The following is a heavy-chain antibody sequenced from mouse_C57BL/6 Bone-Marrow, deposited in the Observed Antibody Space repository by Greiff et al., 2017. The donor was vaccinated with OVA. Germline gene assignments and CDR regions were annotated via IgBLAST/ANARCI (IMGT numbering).Heavy chain of an antibody. CDR1: GYTFTSYD. Sequence: QVQLKESGPELVKPGASVKLSCKASGYTFTSYDINWVKQRPGQGLEWIGWIYPRDGSTKYNEKFKGKATLTVDTSSSTAYMELHSLTSEDSAVYFCARGITTVVAGNYYAMDYWGQGTSVTVSS. CDR2: IYPRDGST. J-gene: IGHJ4*01. D-gene: IGHD1-1*01. CDR3: ARGITTVVAGNYYAMDY. V-gene: IGHV1-85*01.